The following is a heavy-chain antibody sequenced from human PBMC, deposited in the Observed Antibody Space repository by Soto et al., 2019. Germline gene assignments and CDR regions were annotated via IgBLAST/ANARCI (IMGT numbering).Heavy chain of an antibody. CDR2: ISSSSTFT. CDR3: AAPYSTGHRLLGY. D-gene: IGHD6-19*01. Sequence: PGGSLRLSCVASGFTFSDYSVSWVRQAPGKGLEWLSSISSSSTFTHYADSVKGRFTISRDNAKNSLYLQMNSLRAEDTAVYYCAAPYSTGHRLLGYWGQGTLVTVS. V-gene: IGHV3-21*01. J-gene: IGHJ4*02. CDR1: GFTFSDYS.